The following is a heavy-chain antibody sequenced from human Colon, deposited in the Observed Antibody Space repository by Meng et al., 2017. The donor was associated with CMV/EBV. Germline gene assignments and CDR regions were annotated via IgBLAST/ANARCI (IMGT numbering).Heavy chain of an antibody. CDR1: GFTFSSFS. J-gene: IGHJ4*02. D-gene: IGHD3-3*01. Sequence: GGSLRLSCAASGFTFSSFSMNWVRQAPGKGLEWVSSISSSSTHIYYADSVRGRFTISRDNAKNSLYLQMNSLRAEDTAVYYCARSLYYDFWSGYYYWGQGTLVTVSS. V-gene: IGHV3-21*01. CDR2: ISSSSTHI. CDR3: ARSLYYDFWSGYYY.